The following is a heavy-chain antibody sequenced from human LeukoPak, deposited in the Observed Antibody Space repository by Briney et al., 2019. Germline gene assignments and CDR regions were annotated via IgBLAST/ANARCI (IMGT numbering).Heavy chain of an antibody. CDR3: ARAGGCTTTRCSTTPALDY. D-gene: IGHD2-2*02. Sequence: PGGSLRLSCAASGFTFSSYWMTWVRQAPGKGLEWVASINQDGSETYYVDSVKGRFTISRDNAKDSLSLHMNSLRGEDTAVYYCARAGGCTTTRCSTTPALDYWGQGTLVTASS. CDR2: INQDGSET. CDR1: GFTFSSYW. V-gene: IGHV3-7*03. J-gene: IGHJ4*02.